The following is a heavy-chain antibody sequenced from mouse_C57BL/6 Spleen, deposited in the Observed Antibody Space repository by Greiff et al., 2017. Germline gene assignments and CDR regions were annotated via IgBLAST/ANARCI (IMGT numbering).Heavy chain of an antibody. CDR1: GYAFSSYW. J-gene: IGHJ2*01. CDR3: ARDYYYGSRGLYYFDY. D-gene: IGHD1-1*01. CDR2: IYPGDGDT. Sequence: QVQLQQSGAELVKPGASVKISCKASGYAFSSYWMNWVKQRPGKGLEWIGQIYPGDGDTNYNGKFKGKATLTADKSSSTAYMQLSSLTSEDSAVYFCARDYYYGSRGLYYFDYWGQGTTLTVSS. V-gene: IGHV1-80*01.